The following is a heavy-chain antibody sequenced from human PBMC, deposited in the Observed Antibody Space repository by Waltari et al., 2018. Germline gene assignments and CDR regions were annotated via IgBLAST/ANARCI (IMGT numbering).Heavy chain of an antibody. V-gene: IGHV4-34*01. CDR3: ARGFDSNYGFREYYFDY. Sequence: QVQLQQWGAGLLKPSETLSLTCAVYGGSFSGYYWSWIRQPPGKGLEWIGEINHSGSTIYNPSLKSRVTISVDTSKNQFSLKLSSVTAADTAVYYCARGFDSNYGFREYYFDYWGQGTLVTVSS. J-gene: IGHJ4*02. CDR2: INHSGST. D-gene: IGHD4-4*01. CDR1: GGSFSGYY.